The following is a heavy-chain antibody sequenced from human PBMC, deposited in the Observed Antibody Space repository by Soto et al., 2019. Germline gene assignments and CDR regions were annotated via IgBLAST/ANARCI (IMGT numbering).Heavy chain of an antibody. CDR2: IIPIFGTA. D-gene: IGHD4-17*01. CDR3: ATIRTYGDYVGETFDY. Sequence: ASVKVSCKASGGTFSSYAISGVRPAPGEELEWMGGIIPIFGTANYAQKFQGRVTITADESTSTAYMELSSLRSEDTAVYYCATIRTYGDYVGETFDYWGQGTLVTVSS. CDR1: GGTFSSYA. V-gene: IGHV1-69*13. J-gene: IGHJ4*02.